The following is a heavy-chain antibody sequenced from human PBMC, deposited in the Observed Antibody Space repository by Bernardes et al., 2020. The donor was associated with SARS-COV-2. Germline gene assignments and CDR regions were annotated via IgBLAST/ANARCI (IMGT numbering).Heavy chain of an antibody. CDR3: AHSSGTYRGFDY. Sequence: SGPTLVKPTQTLTLPCTFSGFSLSTSGVGVGWIRQPPGKALEWLALIYWDDDKRYSPSLKSRLTITKDTSKNQVVLTMTNMDPVDAAPYYCAHSSGTYRGFDYWGQGTLVTVSS. D-gene: IGHD1-26*01. CDR2: IYWDDDK. J-gene: IGHJ4*02. CDR1: GFSLSTSGVG. V-gene: IGHV2-5*02.